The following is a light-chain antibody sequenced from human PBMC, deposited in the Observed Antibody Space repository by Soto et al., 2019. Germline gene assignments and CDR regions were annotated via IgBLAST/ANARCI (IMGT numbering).Light chain of an antibody. CDR2: EVS. Sequence: QSALTQPASVSGSRGQSITISCTGTSSDVGGYNYVSWYQQYPGKAPKLMIYEVSNRPSGVSNRFSGSKSGNTASLTISGLQAEDEADYYCSSYTSSSTRFFGTGTKLTVL. CDR3: SSYTSSSTRF. CDR1: SSDVGGYNY. V-gene: IGLV2-14*01. J-gene: IGLJ1*01.